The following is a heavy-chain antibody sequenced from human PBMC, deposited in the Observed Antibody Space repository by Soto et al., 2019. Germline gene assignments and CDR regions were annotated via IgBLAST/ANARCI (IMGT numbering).Heavy chain of an antibody. CDR3: ARDQRIAFDY. V-gene: IGHV1-3*05. J-gene: IGHJ4*02. CDR2: INAGNGNT. D-gene: IGHD6-25*01. Sequence: QVQLVQSGAEEKKPGASVKVSCKASGYTFTSYAMDWVRQAPGQRLEWMGWINAGNGNTKYSQKFQGRVTITRDTSASTAYMELNSLSSEDTAVYYCARDQRIAFDYWGQGTLVTVSS. CDR1: GYTFTSYA.